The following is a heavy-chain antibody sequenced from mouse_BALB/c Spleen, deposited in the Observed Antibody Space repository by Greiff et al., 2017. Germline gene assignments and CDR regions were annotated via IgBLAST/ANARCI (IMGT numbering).Heavy chain of an antibody. CDR2: INPSNGRT. Sequence: QVQLQQSGAELVKPGASVKLSCKASGYTFTSYWMHWVKQRPGQGLEWIGEINPSNGRTNYNEKFKSKATLTVDKSSSTAYMQLSSLTSEDSAVYYCAITTATPYYFDYWGQGTTLTVSA. D-gene: IGHD1-2*01. CDR1: GYTFTSYW. V-gene: IGHV1S81*02. J-gene: IGHJ2*01. CDR3: AITTATPYYFDY.